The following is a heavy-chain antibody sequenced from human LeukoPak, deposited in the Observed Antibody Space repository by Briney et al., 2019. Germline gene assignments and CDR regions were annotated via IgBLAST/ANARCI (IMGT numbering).Heavy chain of an antibody. D-gene: IGHD3-22*01. Sequence: PSETLSLTCTVSGGSISSSSYHWGWIRQPPGKGLEWIGSIYYSGSTYYNPSLKSRVTISVDTSKNQFSLKLSSVTAADTAVYYCARDSSGYFNDAFDIWGQGTMVTVSS. CDR1: GGSISSSSYH. CDR3: ARDSSGYFNDAFDI. CDR2: IYYSGST. V-gene: IGHV4-39*07. J-gene: IGHJ3*02.